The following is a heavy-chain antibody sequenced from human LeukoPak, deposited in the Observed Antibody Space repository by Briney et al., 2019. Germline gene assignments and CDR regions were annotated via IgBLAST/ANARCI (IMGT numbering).Heavy chain of an antibody. Sequence: GGSLRLSCAAPGFKFSNHGMHWVRQAPGKGLEWVSAISGSGGSTYYADSVKGRFTISRDNSKNTLYLQMNSLRAEDTAVYYCAKAWGNTAMGIDYWGQGTLVTVSS. CDR1: GFKFSNHG. CDR3: AKAWGNTAMGIDY. V-gene: IGHV3-23*01. CDR2: ISGSGGST. J-gene: IGHJ4*02. D-gene: IGHD5-18*01.